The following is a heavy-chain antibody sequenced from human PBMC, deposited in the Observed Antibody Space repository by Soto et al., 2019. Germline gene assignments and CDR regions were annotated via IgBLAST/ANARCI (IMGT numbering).Heavy chain of an antibody. CDR3: ARDQAEMATVSLGY. CDR2: IPYDGIDE. D-gene: IGHD4-4*01. J-gene: IGHJ4*02. CDR1: GFIFTSYG. V-gene: IGHV3-30*03. Sequence: QVQLVESGGGVVQPGRSLRLSCAASGFIFTSYGIHWVRQAPGMGLEWVAVIPYDGIDENYADSVKGRFTISRDNSKNTLYLQMNSLRAVDTAVYYCARDQAEMATVSLGYWGQGTLVTVSS.